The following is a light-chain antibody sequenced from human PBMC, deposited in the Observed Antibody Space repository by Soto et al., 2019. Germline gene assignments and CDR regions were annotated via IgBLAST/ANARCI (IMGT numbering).Light chain of an antibody. Sequence: DIVMTQSPDSLAVSLGERATINCKSSQSVLYSSNNKNYLAWYQQKPGQHPKLLIHWASTRESGVTDRFSGSGSGTDFTLTIGSLQAEDVAVFYCQQYFTTPHSFGPGTKVDI. CDR1: QSVLYSSNNKNY. CDR3: QQYFTTPHS. CDR2: WAS. V-gene: IGKV4-1*01. J-gene: IGKJ3*01.